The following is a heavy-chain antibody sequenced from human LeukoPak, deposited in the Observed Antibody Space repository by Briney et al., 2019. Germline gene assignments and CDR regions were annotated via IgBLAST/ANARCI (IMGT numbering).Heavy chain of an antibody. CDR3: ARVEDYDILTGFDY. D-gene: IGHD3-9*01. V-gene: IGHV3-48*01. J-gene: IGHJ4*02. Sequence: PGGSLRLSCTASGLSFSDYSMNWVRQAPGKGLEWVSYISSTGNPRHYAESVEGRFTISRDNAKNSLYLQMNSLRAEDTAVYHCARVEDYDILTGFDYWGQGTLVTVSS. CDR2: ISSTGNPR. CDR1: GLSFSDYS.